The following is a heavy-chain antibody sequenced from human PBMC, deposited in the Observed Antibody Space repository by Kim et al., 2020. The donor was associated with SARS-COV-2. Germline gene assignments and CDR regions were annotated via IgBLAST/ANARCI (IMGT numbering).Heavy chain of an antibody. CDR3: GYGDQPDDAFDI. D-gene: IGHD4-17*01. Sequence: SVKVSCKASVCTFSSYAISWVRQAPGQGLEWMGGIIPIFGTANHAQKFRGRVTITADESTSTAYMELSSLRSEDTAVYYCGYGDQPDDAFDIWGQGTMVTVSS. V-gene: IGHV1-69*13. J-gene: IGHJ3*02. CDR1: VCTFSSYA. CDR2: IIPIFGTA.